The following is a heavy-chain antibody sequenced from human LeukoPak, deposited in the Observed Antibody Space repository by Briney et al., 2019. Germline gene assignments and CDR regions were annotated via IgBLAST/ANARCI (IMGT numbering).Heavy chain of an antibody. V-gene: IGHV4-59*01. D-gene: IGHD4-17*01. CDR1: GGSISSYY. CDR3: ARDLSGAYFDY. CDR2: IYYSGST. J-gene: IGHJ4*02. Sequence: PSETLSLISTVSGGSISSYYWSWIRQPPGKGLEWIGYIYYSGSTNYNPSLKSRVTISVDTSKNQFSLKLSSVTAADTAVYYCARDLSGAYFDYWGQGTLVTVSS.